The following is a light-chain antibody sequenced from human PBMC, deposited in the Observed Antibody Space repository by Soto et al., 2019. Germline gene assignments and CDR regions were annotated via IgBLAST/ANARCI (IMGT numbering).Light chain of an antibody. V-gene: IGLV2-11*01. CDR2: HVT. CDR3: CSFAGSHTYV. J-gene: IGLJ1*01. CDR1: SSDVGGYNY. Sequence: QPVLTQPRSVSGSPGQSVAISCTGTSSDVGGYNYVSWYQQHPGKAPQLMIYHVTGRPSGVPDRFSGSKSDNTASLTISGLQAEDEADYYCCSFAGSHTYVFGTGTKLTVL.